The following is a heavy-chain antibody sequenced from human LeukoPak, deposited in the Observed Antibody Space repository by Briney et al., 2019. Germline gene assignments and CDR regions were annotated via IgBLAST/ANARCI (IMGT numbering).Heavy chain of an antibody. J-gene: IGHJ4*02. Sequence: ASVKVSCKASGYTFTNYYMHWVRQAPGQGLEWMGIINPSGDSTSYAQKFQGRVTMTRDTSTSTVYMELSRLRSEDTAVYFCARVDAEGSGVKYFDYWGQGTLVTVSS. V-gene: IGHV1-46*01. CDR1: GYTFTNYY. D-gene: IGHD3-10*01. CDR3: ARVDAEGSGVKYFDY. CDR2: INPSGDST.